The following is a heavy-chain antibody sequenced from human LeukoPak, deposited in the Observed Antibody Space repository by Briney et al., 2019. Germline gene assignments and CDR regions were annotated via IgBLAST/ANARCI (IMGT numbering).Heavy chain of an antibody. CDR1: GGSFSGYY. D-gene: IGHD6-19*01. V-gene: IGHV4-34*01. Sequence: SETLSLTCAVYGGSFSGYYWSWIRQPPGKGLEWIGEINHSGSTNYNPSLKSRVTISVDTSKNQFSLKLSSVTAADTAVYYCARDRYSSGKFDYWGQGTLVTVSS. J-gene: IGHJ4*02. CDR3: ARDRYSSGKFDY. CDR2: INHSGST.